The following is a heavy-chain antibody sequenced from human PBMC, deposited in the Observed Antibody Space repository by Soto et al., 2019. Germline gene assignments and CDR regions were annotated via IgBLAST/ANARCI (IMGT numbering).Heavy chain of an antibody. CDR2: IRPYNGDT. Sequence: ASVKVSCQGSGYMYISYGLNSVRPAPGQGLEWMGWIRPYNGDTKYGQNLQGRVTMTTDTSTSTAYMEMRSLRSDDTAVYYCVRDLDGAGSYYTDYWGPGTLVTVSS. D-gene: IGHD3-10*01. J-gene: IGHJ4*02. CDR3: VRDLDGAGSYYTDY. CDR1: GYMYISYG. V-gene: IGHV1-18*01.